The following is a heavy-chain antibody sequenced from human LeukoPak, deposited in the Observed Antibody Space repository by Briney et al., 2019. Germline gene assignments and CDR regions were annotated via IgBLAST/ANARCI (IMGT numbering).Heavy chain of an antibody. J-gene: IGHJ4*02. CDR2: IKQDGSEK. V-gene: IGHV3-7*01. Sequence: GGSLRLSCAASGLTFSSYWMSWVRQAPGKGLEWVANIKQDGSEKYYVDSVKGRFTISRDNAKNSLYLQMNSLRAEDTAVYYCARGLVGASRSTFDYWGQGTLVTVSS. D-gene: IGHD1-26*01. CDR1: GLTFSSYW. CDR3: ARGLVGASRSTFDY.